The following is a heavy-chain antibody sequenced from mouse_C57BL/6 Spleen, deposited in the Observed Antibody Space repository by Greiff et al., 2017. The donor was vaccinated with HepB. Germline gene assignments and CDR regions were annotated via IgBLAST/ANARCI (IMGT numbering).Heavy chain of an antibody. CDR3: TRWEDYY. CDR2: IDPETGGT. CDR1: GYTFTDYE. J-gene: IGHJ2*01. D-gene: IGHD4-1*01. V-gene: IGHV1-15*01. Sequence: LVESGAELVRPGASVTLSCKASGYTFTDYEMHWVKQTPVHGLEWIGAIDPETGGTAYNQKFKGKAILTADKSSSTAYMELRSLTSEDSAVYYCTRWEDYYWGQGTTLTVST.